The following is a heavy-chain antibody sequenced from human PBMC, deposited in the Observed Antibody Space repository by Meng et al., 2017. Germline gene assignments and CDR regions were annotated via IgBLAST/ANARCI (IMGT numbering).Heavy chain of an antibody. Sequence: VQLPQWGAALLKPSETLSLPCAVYGGSFSGYYWSWIRQPPGKGLEWIGEINHSGSTNYNPSLKSRVTISVDTSKNQFSLKLSSXTAADXXXYYCARGRGSWGYWGQGTLVTVSX. CDR1: GGSFSGYY. CDR2: INHSGST. V-gene: IGHV4-34*01. J-gene: IGHJ4*02. D-gene: IGHD3-16*01. CDR3: ARGRGSWGY.